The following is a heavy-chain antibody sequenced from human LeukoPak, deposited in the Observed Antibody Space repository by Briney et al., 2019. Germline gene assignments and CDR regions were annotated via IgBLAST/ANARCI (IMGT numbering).Heavy chain of an antibody. CDR1: GGTFSSYA. D-gene: IGHD2-2*01. V-gene: IGHV1-69*13. CDR3: ARTARPDPPIPAARIGAFDI. Sequence: AASVKVSCKASGGTFSSYAISWVRQAPGQGLEWMGGIIPIFGTANYAQKFQGRVTITADESTSTAYMELSSLRSEDTAVYYCARTARPDPPIPAARIGAFDIWGQGTMVTVSS. J-gene: IGHJ3*02. CDR2: IIPIFGTA.